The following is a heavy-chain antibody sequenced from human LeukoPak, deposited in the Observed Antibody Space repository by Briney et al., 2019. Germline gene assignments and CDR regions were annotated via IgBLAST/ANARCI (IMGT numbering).Heavy chain of an antibody. V-gene: IGHV3-23*01. CDR3: AKAVTSSGWNYYFDY. D-gene: IGHD6-19*01. CDR2: ISGSGDST. J-gene: IGHJ4*02. Sequence: GGSLRLSCAASGFTFNNYAMSWVRQAPGKGLEWVSTISGSGDSTYYADSVKGRFTISRDNSKNTLYLQMNSLRAEDTAVYYCAKAVTSSGWNYYFDYWGQGTLVTVSS. CDR1: GFTFNNYA.